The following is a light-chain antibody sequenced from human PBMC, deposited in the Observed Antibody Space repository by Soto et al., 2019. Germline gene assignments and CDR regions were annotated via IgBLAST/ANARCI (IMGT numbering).Light chain of an antibody. CDR3: QQRSNWPQLT. J-gene: IGKJ4*01. CDR1: QGIGST. CDR2: DAS. Sequence: EIVLTQSPGTLSLSPGGRATLSCRASQGIGSTLAWYQHKPGQTPRLLIYDASNRATGIPARFSGSGSGTDFTLTISSLEPEDFAVYYCQQRSNWPQLTFGGGTKVDIK. V-gene: IGKV3-11*01.